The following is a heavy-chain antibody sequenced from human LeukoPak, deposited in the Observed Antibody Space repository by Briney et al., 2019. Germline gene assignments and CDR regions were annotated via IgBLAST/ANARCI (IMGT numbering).Heavy chain of an antibody. CDR1: GFTFSSYA. V-gene: IGHV3-23*01. CDR3: AKEYNWSNEEVEWFDP. Sequence: GGSLRLSCAASGFTFSSYAMSWVRQAPGKGLEWVSAISGSGGSTYYADSVKGRFTISRDNSKNTLYLQMNSLRAEDTAVYDCAKEYNWSNEEVEWFDPWGQGTLVTVSS. D-gene: IGHD1/OR15-1a*01. J-gene: IGHJ5*02. CDR2: ISGSGGST.